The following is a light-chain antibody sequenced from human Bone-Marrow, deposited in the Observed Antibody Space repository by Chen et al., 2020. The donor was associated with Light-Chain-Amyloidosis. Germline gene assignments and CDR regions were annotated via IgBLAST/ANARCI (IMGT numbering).Light chain of an antibody. CDR3: QQYSTSPLT. CDR1: QSISSTY. CDR2: GVS. J-gene: IGKJ4*01. V-gene: IGKV3-20*01. Sequence: IVLTPSPGTLSLSPGDRATLSCRTSQSISSTYLAWYQQKPGQAPRLLINGVSSRATGNADRFSGSGSGTDFTLTISRLEPEDFAVYYCQQYSTSPLTFGGGTKVEIK.